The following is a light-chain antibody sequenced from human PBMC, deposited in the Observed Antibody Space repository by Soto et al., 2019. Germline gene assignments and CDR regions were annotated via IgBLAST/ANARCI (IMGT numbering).Light chain of an antibody. CDR3: QQRSNWPPWT. CDR2: DAT. Sequence: EIVLTQSPGTLSLSPGERATLSCTASQSFNSNYLAWYQQKPGQAPRLLIYDATIRATGIPARFSGSGSGTDFTLTIGSLEPEDFAIYYCQQRSNWPPWTFGQGTKVDIK. V-gene: IGKV3D-20*02. J-gene: IGKJ1*01. CDR1: QSFNSNY.